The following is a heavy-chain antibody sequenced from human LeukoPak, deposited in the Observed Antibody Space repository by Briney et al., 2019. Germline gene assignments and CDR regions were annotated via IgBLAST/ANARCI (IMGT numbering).Heavy chain of an antibody. D-gene: IGHD3-10*01. Sequence: ETLSLTCXVYGGSFSGYYWSWIRQPPGKGLEWIGEINHSGSTNYNPSLKSRVTISVDTSKNQFSLKLSSVTAADTAVYYCARSQAVAVRREYYFDYWGQGTLVTVSS. V-gene: IGHV4-34*01. CDR3: ARSQAVAVRREYYFDY. CDR2: INHSGST. J-gene: IGHJ4*02. CDR1: GGSFSGYY.